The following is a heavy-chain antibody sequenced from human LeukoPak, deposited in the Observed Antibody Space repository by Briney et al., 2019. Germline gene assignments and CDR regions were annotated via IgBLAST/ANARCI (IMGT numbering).Heavy chain of an antibody. V-gene: IGHV3-11*01. Sequence: GGSLRLSCAASGFTFSDYNMRWIRQAPGKGLEWVSSISRSGSTKYYADSVKGRFTISRDNAKNSLFLQMNSLRAEDTAVYYCARVLRYCSGGNCYSGGLGFMDVWGKGTTVTISS. CDR3: ARVLRYCSGGNCYSGGLGFMDV. CDR2: ISRSGSTK. D-gene: IGHD2-15*01. J-gene: IGHJ6*03. CDR1: GFTFSDYN.